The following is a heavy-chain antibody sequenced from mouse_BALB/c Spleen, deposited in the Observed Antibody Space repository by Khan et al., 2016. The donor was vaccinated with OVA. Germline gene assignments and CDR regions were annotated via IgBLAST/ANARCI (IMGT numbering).Heavy chain of an antibody. CDR1: GYSINSGYG. CDR3: ARTARIKY. Sequence: EVKLEESGPGLVKPSQSLSLTCTVTGYSINSGYGWNWIRQFPGNKLEWMGYISYSGSTNYNPSLTSRISITRDTSKNQFFLQLNSVTTEDTATCYCARTARIKYWGQGTTLTVSA. CDR2: ISYSGST. D-gene: IGHD1-2*01. V-gene: IGHV3-2*02. J-gene: IGHJ2*01.